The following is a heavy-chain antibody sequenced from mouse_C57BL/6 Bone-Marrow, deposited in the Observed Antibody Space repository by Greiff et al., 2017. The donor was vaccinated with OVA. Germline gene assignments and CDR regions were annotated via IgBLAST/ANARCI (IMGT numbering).Heavy chain of an antibody. V-gene: IGHV1-15*01. D-gene: IGHD1-1*01. CDR3: TRPLYYYGSSYGYFDY. J-gene: IGHJ2*01. Sequence: VQLQESGAELVRPGASVTLSCKASGYTFTDYEMHWVKQTPVHGLEWIGAIDPETGGTAYNQKFKGKAILTADKSSSTAYMELRSLTSEDSAVYYCTRPLYYYGSSYGYFDYWGQGTTLTVSS. CDR1: GYTFTDYE. CDR2: IDPETGGT.